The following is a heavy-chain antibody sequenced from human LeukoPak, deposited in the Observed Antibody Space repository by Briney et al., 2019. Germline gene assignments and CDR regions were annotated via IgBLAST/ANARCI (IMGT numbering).Heavy chain of an antibody. Sequence: SVKVSCKAPGGTFSSYAISWVRQAPRQGLEWMGGLIPTFGTANSAQKFQGRVTITADESTSTAYMELSSLRSEDTAVYYCARHPFLDPWGQGTLVTVSS. CDR1: GGTFSSYA. J-gene: IGHJ5*02. CDR2: LIPTFGTA. V-gene: IGHV1-69*13. CDR3: ARHPFLDP.